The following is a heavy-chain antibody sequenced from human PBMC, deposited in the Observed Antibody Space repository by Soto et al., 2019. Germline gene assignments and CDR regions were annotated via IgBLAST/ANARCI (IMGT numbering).Heavy chain of an antibody. CDR1: GYTFTGCY. J-gene: IGHJ5*02. V-gene: IGHV1-2*02. CDR2: INPNSGGT. CDR3: ARDGVGGYCSSTSCHPFFDP. Sequence: ASVKVSCKASGYTFTGCYMHWVRQARGQGLEWMGWINPNSGGTNYAQKFQGRVTMTRDTSISTAYMELSRLRSDDTAVYYCARDGVGGYCSSTSCHPFFDPWGQGTLVTVSS. D-gene: IGHD2-2*01.